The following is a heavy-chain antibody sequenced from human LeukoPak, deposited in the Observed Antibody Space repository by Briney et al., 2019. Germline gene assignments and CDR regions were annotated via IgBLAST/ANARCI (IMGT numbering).Heavy chain of an antibody. Sequence: GSLRLSCAASGFTFSSYAMSWVRQAPGKGLEWVSAISGSGGSTYYADSVKGRFTISRDNAKNSLYLQMNSLRAEDTAVYYCARYLNSGPADYWGQGTLVTVSS. J-gene: IGHJ4*02. D-gene: IGHD6-19*01. V-gene: IGHV3-23*01. CDR3: ARYLNSGPADY. CDR2: ISGSGGST. CDR1: GFTFSSYA.